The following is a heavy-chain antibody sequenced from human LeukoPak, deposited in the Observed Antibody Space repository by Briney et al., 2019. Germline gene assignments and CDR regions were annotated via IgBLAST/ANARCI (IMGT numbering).Heavy chain of an antibody. V-gene: IGHV3-30*03. J-gene: IGHJ4*02. Sequence: GRSLRLSCAASGFTFSSYGMHWVRQAPGKGLEWVAVISYNGSNKYYADSVKGRFTISRDNAKNSLYLQMNSLRAEDTAVYYCARPLRESGYFYFDYWGQGTLVTVSS. CDR1: GFTFSSYG. D-gene: IGHD3-3*01. CDR3: ARPLRESGYFYFDY. CDR2: ISYNGSNK.